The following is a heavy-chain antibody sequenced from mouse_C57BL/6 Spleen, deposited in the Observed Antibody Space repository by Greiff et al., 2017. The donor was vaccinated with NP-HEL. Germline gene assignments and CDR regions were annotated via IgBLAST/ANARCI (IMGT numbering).Heavy chain of an antibody. J-gene: IGHJ2*01. CDR2: ISSGGSYT. CDR3: ARHDYYGSPYYFDY. Sequence: EVHLVESGGDLVKPGGSLKLSCAASGFTFSSYGMSWVRQTPDKRLEWVATISSGGSYTYYPDSVKGRFTISIDNAKNTLYLQMSSLKSEDTAMYYCARHDYYGSPYYFDYWGQGTTLTVSS. D-gene: IGHD1-1*01. V-gene: IGHV5-6*01. CDR1: GFTFSSYG.